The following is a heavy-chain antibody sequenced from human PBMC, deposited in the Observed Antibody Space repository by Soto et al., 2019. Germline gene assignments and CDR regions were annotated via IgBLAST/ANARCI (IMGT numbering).Heavy chain of an antibody. J-gene: IGHJ2*01. V-gene: IGHV4-61*01. CDR3: ARAGTEYQLLYWEWGEPYCTNGVCYWYFDL. CDR2: IYYSGST. Sequence: QVQLQESGPGLVKPSETLSLTCTVSGGSVSSGSYYWSWIRQPPGKGLEWIGYIYYSGSTNYNPSLKSRVTISVDTSKNQFSLKLSSVTAADTAVYYCARAGTEYQLLYWEWGEPYCTNGVCYWYFDLWGRGTLVTVSS. D-gene: IGHD2-8*01. CDR1: GGSVSSGSYY.